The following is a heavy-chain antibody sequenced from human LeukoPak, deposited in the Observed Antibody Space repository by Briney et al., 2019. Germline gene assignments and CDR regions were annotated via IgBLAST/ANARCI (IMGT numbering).Heavy chain of an antibody. CDR1: GYTFTGYY. D-gene: IGHD1-26*01. V-gene: IGHV1-2*02. J-gene: IGHJ4*02. Sequence: ASVKVSCKASGYTFTGYYIHWVRQAPGQGLEWMGWINPNSGGTNYAQKFQGRVTMTRDTSISTAYMGLSRLRSDDTAVYYCVRGQWELLSFFDYWGQGTLVTVSS. CDR2: INPNSGGT. CDR3: VRGQWELLSFFDY.